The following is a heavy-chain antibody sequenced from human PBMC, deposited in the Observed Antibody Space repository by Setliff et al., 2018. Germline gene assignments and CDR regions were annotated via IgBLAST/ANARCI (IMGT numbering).Heavy chain of an antibody. CDR2: IYYSGST. Sequence: PGGSLRLSCSASGFTFSSLWMAWVRQAPGKGLEWIGNIYYSGSTYYNPSLKSRVTISVDTSKNQFSLKLSSVTAADTAVYYCARDKWLVRYFDYWGQGTLVTV. D-gene: IGHD6-19*01. V-gene: IGHV4-39*07. J-gene: IGHJ4*02. CDR3: ARDKWLVRYFDY. CDR1: GFTFSSLW.